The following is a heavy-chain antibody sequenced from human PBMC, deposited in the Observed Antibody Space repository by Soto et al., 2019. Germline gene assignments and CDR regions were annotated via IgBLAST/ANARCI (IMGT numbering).Heavy chain of an antibody. CDR3: ARTPYYYVSGSYYPDYYYYGMDV. J-gene: IGHJ6*02. Sequence: QVQLQESGPGLVKPSQTLSLTCTVSGGSISSGAYYWSWIRQHPGKGLEWIGYIYYSGSTYYNPSLKSLVTIAVDTSKNQSSLKLSSVTAADTAVYYCARTPYYYVSGSYYPDYYYYGMDVWGQGTTVTVSS. D-gene: IGHD3-10*01. V-gene: IGHV4-31*01. CDR1: GGSISSGAYY. CDR2: IYYSGST.